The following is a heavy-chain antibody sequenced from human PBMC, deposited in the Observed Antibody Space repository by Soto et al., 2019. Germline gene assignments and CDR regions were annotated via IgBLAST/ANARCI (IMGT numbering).Heavy chain of an antibody. CDR1: GDSVSSNNYY. CDR3: ARDVNDSSGSQGFDY. CDR2: IHYSGDS. J-gene: IGHJ4*02. D-gene: IGHD3-22*01. Sequence: SETLSLTCTVIGDSVSSNNYYWSWIRQRPGKGLEWIGYIHYSGDSCDNPPLTSRITMSMDVSKNQFSLNLRSVTAADTAIYYCARDVNDSSGSQGFDYWGQGTLVTVSS. V-gene: IGHV4-31*03.